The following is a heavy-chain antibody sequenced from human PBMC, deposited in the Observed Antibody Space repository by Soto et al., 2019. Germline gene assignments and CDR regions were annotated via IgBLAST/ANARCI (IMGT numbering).Heavy chain of an antibody. V-gene: IGHV3-23*01. J-gene: IGHJ3*02. CDR2: ISGGGGDT. Sequence: PGGSLRLSCAASRFTFSTYAMSWFRQAPGKGLEWVSGISGGGGDTSYADSVRGRFTCSRDNSKNTLYLQMNSLRAEDTALYYCAKSLFGGPDIWGQGTMVTVSS. CDR1: RFTFSTYA. CDR3: AKSLFGGPDI. D-gene: IGHD2-15*01.